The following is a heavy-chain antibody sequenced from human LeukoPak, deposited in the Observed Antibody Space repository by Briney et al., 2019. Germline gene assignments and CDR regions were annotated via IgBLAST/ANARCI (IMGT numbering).Heavy chain of an antibody. CDR2: ISGSGDTT. CDR1: GFTFSSCA. J-gene: IGHJ5*02. Sequence: GGSLRLSCGASGFTFSSCAMSWVRQAPGKGLEWVSSISGSGDTTDYADSVKGRFTISRDNSKSTLFLQMNSLRAEDTAVYYCARGAEYDGSGSHYDGNWFDPWGQGTLVTVSS. D-gene: IGHD3-10*01. V-gene: IGHV3-23*01. CDR3: ARGAEYDGSGSHYDGNWFDP.